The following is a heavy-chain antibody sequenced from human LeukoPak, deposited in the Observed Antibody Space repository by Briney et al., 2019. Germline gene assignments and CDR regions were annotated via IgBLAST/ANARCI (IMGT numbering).Heavy chain of an antibody. V-gene: IGHV3-7*01. D-gene: IGHD6-19*01. Sequence: GGSLRLSCAASGFTFSSFWMSWVRRAPGKGLEWVANIKQDGSEKNYVDSVKGRFTISRDNAKNSPYLQMNSVRAEDTAVYYCAGGSGWIFDSWGQGTLVTVSS. J-gene: IGHJ4*02. CDR1: GFTFSSFW. CDR3: AGGSGWIFDS. CDR2: IKQDGSEK.